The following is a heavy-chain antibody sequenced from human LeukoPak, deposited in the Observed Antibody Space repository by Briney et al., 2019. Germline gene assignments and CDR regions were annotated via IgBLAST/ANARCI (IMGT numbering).Heavy chain of an antibody. CDR2: IYHSGST. D-gene: IGHD3-22*01. CDR3: ARGGYDDSSGFDY. J-gene: IGHJ4*02. V-gene: IGHV4-4*02. Sequence: ASETLSLTCAVSGGSISSSNWWSWVRQPPGKGLEWIGEIYHSGSTKYNPSLKSRVTISVDKSKNQFSLNLSSVTAADTAVYYCARGGYDDSSGFDYWGQGTLVTVSS. CDR1: GGSISSSNW.